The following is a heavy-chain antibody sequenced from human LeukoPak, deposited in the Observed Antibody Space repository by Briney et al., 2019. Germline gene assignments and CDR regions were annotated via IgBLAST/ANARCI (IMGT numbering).Heavy chain of an antibody. CDR1: GFTFSSYA. Sequence: GGSLRLSCAASGFTFSSYAMSWVRQAPGKGLEWVSAISGSGGSTYYADSVKGRFTISRDNSKNTLYLQMSGLRVEDTALYYCAKDRKESGYDSFDNWGQGAPVTVSS. CDR3: AKDRKESGYDSFDN. D-gene: IGHD5-12*01. J-gene: IGHJ4*02. V-gene: IGHV3-23*01. CDR2: ISGSGGST.